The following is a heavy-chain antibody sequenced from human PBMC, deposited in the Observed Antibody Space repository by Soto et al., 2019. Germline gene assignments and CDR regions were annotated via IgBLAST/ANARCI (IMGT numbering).Heavy chain of an antibody. V-gene: IGHV4-31*03. CDR1: GGSISGDGYY. D-gene: IGHD6-25*01. J-gene: IGHJ5*02. CDR3: ARAWTATSGWANWFDR. CDR2: IHYSGST. Sequence: QVQLQESGPGLVEPSQTLSLTCTVSGGSISGDGYYWSWIRQYSGRGLEWIGYIHYSGSTYSNPSLKSRVTVYVATSKTQFFLKLTSATAAATAVYYCARAWTATSGWANWFDRWGQATLVTVSS.